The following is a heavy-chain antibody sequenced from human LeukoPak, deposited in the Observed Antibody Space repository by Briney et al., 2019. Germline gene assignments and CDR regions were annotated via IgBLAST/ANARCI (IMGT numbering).Heavy chain of an antibody. J-gene: IGHJ4*02. V-gene: IGHV4-39*07. CDR3: ARVDWTTDY. Sequence: SETLSLTCSVSGGSISGRSYHWGWIRQPPGKGLEWIGTIHHSGSTYYNPSLKSRVTTSVDTSKNQFSLRLTFVTAADTAVYYCARVDWTTDYWGQGTLVTVS. CDR2: IHHSGST. CDR1: GGSISGRSYH. D-gene: IGHD3-9*01.